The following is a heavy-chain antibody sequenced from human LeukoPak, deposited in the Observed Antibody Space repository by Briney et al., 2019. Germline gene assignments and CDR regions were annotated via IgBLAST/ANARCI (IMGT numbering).Heavy chain of an antibody. CDR1: GGSISSSSYY. CDR2: IYYTGST. J-gene: IGHJ4*02. CDR3: VRYFWSGYYYFDY. D-gene: IGHD3-3*01. V-gene: IGHV4-39*01. Sequence: PSETLSLTCTVSGGSISSSSYYWGWIRQPPGKGLEWIGYIYYTGSTYYNPSLKSRVTLSVDTSKSQFSLKLSSVTAADTAVYYCVRYFWSGYYYFDYWGQGTLVTVSS.